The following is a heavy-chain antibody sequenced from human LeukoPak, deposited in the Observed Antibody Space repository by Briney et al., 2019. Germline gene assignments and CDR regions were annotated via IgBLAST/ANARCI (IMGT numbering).Heavy chain of an antibody. D-gene: IGHD3-22*01. J-gene: IGHJ4*02. CDR2: FSSSSNYI. CDR1: GFTFSIYT. Sequence: GGSLRLSCAASGFTFSIYTMNWVRQAPGKGLEWVSFFSSSSNYIYYAASVKGRFTISRDNSKNTLYLQMNSLRAEDTAVYYCASGEGDYYDSSGYSDYWGQGTLVTVSS. CDR3: ASGEGDYYDSSGYSDY. V-gene: IGHV3-21*01.